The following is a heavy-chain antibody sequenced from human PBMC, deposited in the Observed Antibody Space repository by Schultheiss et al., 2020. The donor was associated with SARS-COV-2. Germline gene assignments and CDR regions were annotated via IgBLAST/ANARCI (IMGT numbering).Heavy chain of an antibody. CDR2: INPKSGGT. Sequence: ASVKVSCKASGYTFTGYYMHWVRQAPGQGLEWMGWINPKSGGTNYAQKFQGRVTMTGDTSISTAYMELSRLRSDDTAVYYCARLSPTLLWFGEYFDFWGQGTLVTVSS. D-gene: IGHD3-10*01. J-gene: IGHJ4*02. CDR3: ARLSPTLLWFGEYFDF. CDR1: GYTFTGYY. V-gene: IGHV1-2*02.